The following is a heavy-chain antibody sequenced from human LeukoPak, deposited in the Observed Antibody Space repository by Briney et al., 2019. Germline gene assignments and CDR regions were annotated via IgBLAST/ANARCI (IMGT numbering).Heavy chain of an antibody. D-gene: IGHD2-15*01. Sequence: PSGTLSLTCAVFGGSISSNYWWTWVRQPPGKGLEWIGEIYHSGSTHYNPSLKSRVTMSIDKSKNHFSLRLTSVTAADTAVYYCAREGSATGIDYWGQGTLVTVSS. CDR3: AREGSATGIDY. V-gene: IGHV4-4*02. CDR1: GGSISSNYW. J-gene: IGHJ4*02. CDR2: IYHSGST.